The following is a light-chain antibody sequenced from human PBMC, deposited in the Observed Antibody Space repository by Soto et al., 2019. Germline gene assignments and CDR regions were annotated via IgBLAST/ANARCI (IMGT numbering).Light chain of an antibody. J-gene: IGKJ5*01. CDR3: QQRSNWPPIT. CDR1: QSVASN. Sequence: ETVITQSLVPLSVSPGERATLSCRASQSVASNLAWYQQQPGQAPRLLIYDASTRATGVPARFSGSGSGTEFTLSISSLQSEDFAVYYCQQRSNWPPITFGHGTLLEIK. CDR2: DAS. V-gene: IGKV3-15*01.